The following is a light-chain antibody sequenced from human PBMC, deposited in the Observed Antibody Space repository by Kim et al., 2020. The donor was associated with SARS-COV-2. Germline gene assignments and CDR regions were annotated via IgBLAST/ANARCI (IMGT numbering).Light chain of an antibody. J-gene: IGKJ2*01. CDR2: WAS. CDR1: QSVLHSSNNKNY. Sequence: RATINCKSSQSVLHSSNNKNYLAWYQQKPGQPPKLLIYWASRREPGVPDRLSGSGSGTDFTLTISSLQAEDVAVYSCQQYYTPPYTFGQGTKLEI. CDR3: QQYYTPPYT. V-gene: IGKV4-1*01.